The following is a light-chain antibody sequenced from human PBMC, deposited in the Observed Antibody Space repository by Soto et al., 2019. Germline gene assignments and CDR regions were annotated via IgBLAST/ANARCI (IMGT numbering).Light chain of an antibody. V-gene: IGLV2-23*01. Sequence: ALTQPASVSGSPGQSITISCTGTSSDVGSYNLVSWYQQHPGKAPKLMIYEGSKRPSGVSNRFSGSKSGNTASLTISGLQAEDEADYYCCSYAGSSTLVFGGGTKLTVL. J-gene: IGLJ2*01. CDR1: SSDVGSYNL. CDR2: EGS. CDR3: CSYAGSSTLV.